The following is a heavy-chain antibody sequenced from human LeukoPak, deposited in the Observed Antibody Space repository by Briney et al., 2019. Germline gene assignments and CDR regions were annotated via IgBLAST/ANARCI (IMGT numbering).Heavy chain of an antibody. CDR2: IGIDSGNT. J-gene: IGHJ4*02. V-gene: IGHV3-48*01. CDR1: GFTFSDYS. Sequence: GGSLRLSCAASGFTFSDYSMNWVRQAPGKGLEWISYIGIDSGNTNYADSVKGRFTISGDKAKNSLYLQMSSLRVEDTAVYYCARDYKYAFDNWGQGTPVTVSS. CDR3: ARDYKYAFDN. D-gene: IGHD5-24*01.